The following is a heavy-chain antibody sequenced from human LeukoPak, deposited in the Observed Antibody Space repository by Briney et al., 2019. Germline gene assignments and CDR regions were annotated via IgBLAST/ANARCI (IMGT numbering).Heavy chain of an antibody. CDR2: INSDGSST. D-gene: IGHD1-26*01. Sequence: GGSLRRSCAASGFTFSTYWMHWVRQAPGKGLVWVSRINSDGSSTTYADSVKGRFTISRDNAKNTLYLQMNSLTAEDTALYYCARSKYSASHVDYWGQGTLVTVSS. V-gene: IGHV3-74*01. CDR1: GFTFSTYW. J-gene: IGHJ4*02. CDR3: ARSKYSASHVDY.